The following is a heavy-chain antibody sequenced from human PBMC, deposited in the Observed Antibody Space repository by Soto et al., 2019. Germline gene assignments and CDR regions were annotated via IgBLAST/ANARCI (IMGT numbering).Heavy chain of an antibody. D-gene: IGHD6-13*01. V-gene: IGHV1-18*01. CDR3: ARDRGIAAAGTRAFDI. CDR1: GYTFTSYG. Sequence: GASVKVSCKASGYTFTSYGISWVRQAPGQGLEWMGWISAYNGNTNYAQKLQGRVTMTTDTSTSTAYMELRSLRSDDTAVYYCARDRGIAAAGTRAFDIWSQGTMGTVSS. J-gene: IGHJ3*02. CDR2: ISAYNGNT.